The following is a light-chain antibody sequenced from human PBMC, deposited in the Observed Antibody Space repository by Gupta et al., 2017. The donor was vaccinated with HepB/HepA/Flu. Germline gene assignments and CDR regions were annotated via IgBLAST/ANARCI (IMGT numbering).Light chain of an antibody. J-gene: IGKJ1*01. Sequence: EIVFTQSPSTLSLSQGERATLSCRDSQYISNYLDWYQQKPGQAPRLIIDDASNRDTGSTVRVRGSGYVKDFTLTSSSREDEDGAIYYGHQRSSWQTFGQGTKVEIK. CDR1: QYISNY. CDR3: HQRSSWQT. CDR2: DAS. V-gene: IGKV3-11*01.